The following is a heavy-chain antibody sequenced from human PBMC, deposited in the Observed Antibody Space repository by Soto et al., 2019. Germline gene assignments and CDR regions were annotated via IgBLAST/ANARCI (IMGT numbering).Heavy chain of an antibody. V-gene: IGHV1-2*04. CDR1: GYTFTGYY. CDR2: INPNSGGT. CDR3: ARERDTAMGPQAEYYGMDV. D-gene: IGHD5-18*01. Sequence: GASVKVSCKASGYTFTGYYMHWVRQAPGQGLEWMGWINPNSGGTNYAQKFQGWVTMTRDTSISAAYMELSRLRSDDTAVYYCARERDTAMGPQAEYYGMDVWGQGTTVTVSS. J-gene: IGHJ6*02.